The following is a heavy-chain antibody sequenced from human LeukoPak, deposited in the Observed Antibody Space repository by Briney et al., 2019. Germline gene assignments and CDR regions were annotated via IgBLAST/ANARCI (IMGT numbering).Heavy chain of an antibody. Sequence: SETLSLTCTVSGGSISSYYWSWIRQPPGKGLEWIGYIYYSGSTNYNPSLKSRVTISVGTSKNQFSLKLSSVTAADTAVYYCARSRDCSSTSCHSFDYWGQGTLVTVSS. CDR2: IYYSGST. D-gene: IGHD2-2*01. CDR3: ARSRDCSSTSCHSFDY. V-gene: IGHV4-59*08. J-gene: IGHJ4*02. CDR1: GGSISSYY.